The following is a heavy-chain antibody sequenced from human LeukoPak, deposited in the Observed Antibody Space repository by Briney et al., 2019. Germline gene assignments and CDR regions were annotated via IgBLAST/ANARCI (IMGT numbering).Heavy chain of an antibody. Sequence: SETLSLTCTVSGGSISSSSYYWGWIRQPPGKGLEWIGSIYYSGSTYYNPSLKSRVTISVDTSKNQFSLKLSSVTAADTAVYYCASGGIYDSSGYYYWGQGTLVTVSS. J-gene: IGHJ4*02. CDR1: GGSISSSSYY. CDR2: IYYSGST. V-gene: IGHV4-39*01. D-gene: IGHD3-22*01. CDR3: ASGGIYDSSGYYY.